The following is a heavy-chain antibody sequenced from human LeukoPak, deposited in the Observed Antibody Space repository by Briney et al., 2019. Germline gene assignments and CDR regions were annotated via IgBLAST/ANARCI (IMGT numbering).Heavy chain of an antibody. CDR3: ARIIGAFGTYRYDS. CDR1: GFIFSSYW. Sequence: GGSLRLSCAVSGFIFSSYWMSWVRQAPGKGLEWVGNINQEGSERNHGDSVNGRFTISRDNAENSLYLQMNSLRAEDTAVYYCARIIGAFGTYRYDSWGQGTLVSVSS. V-gene: IGHV3-7*01. J-gene: IGHJ4*02. D-gene: IGHD3-16*02. CDR2: INQEGSER.